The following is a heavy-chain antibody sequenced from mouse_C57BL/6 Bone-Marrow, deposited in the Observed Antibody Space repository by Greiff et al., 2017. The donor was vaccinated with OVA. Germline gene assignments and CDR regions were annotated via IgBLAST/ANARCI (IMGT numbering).Heavy chain of an antibody. CDR2: IFPGSGNT. V-gene: IGHV1-56*01. CDR3: ARLDGSSYRWYFDV. CDR1: GYTFTSHW. Sequence: QVQLQQSGPELVRPGASVKISCKAPGYTFTSHWMQWVRQRPGQGLEWIGEIFPGSGNTYYNEKFKGKATLTADKSSSTAYMELRSLTSEDSAVYFCARLDGSSYRWYFDVWGTGTTVTVSS. D-gene: IGHD1-1*01. J-gene: IGHJ1*03.